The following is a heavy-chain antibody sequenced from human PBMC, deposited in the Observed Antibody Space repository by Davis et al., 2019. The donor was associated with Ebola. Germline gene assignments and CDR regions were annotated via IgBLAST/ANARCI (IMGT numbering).Heavy chain of an antibody. J-gene: IGHJ4*02. CDR2: TYYRSKWYN. Sequence: SETLSLTCAISGDSVSSNSASWNWIRQSPSRGLEWLGRTYYRSKWYNDYAVSVKSRITINPDTSKNQFPLQLNSVTPEDTAVYYCARGLRWEYYFDYWGQGTLVTVSS. CDR3: ARGLRWEYYFDY. CDR1: GDSVSSNSAS. D-gene: IGHD1-26*01. V-gene: IGHV6-1*01.